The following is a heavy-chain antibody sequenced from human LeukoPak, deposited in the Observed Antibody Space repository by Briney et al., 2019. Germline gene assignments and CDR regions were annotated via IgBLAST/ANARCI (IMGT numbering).Heavy chain of an antibody. D-gene: IGHD1-26*01. V-gene: IGHV3-11*04. J-gene: IGHJ4*02. CDR1: GFTFSDYY. CDR2: ISGSGTII. Sequence: PGGSLRLSCAASGFTFSDYYMGWIRQAPGKGLEWLSYISGSGTIIYYADPVKGRFTISRDNAKQSLYLQMNSLRAEDTAVYYCARDDKWAFDYWGQGTLVTVSS. CDR3: ARDDKWAFDY.